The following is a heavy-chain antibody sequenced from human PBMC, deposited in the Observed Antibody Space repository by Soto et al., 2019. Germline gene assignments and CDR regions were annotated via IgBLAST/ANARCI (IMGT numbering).Heavy chain of an antibody. CDR3: ARGHLTGYYSPPDY. V-gene: IGHV3-66*01. D-gene: IGHD3-9*01. CDR1: GFTVSSNY. J-gene: IGHJ4*02. CDR2: IYSGGST. Sequence: EVQLVESGGGLVQPGGSLRLSCAASGFTVSSNYMSWVRQAPGKGLEWVSVIYSGGSTYYADSVKGRFTISRDKSKNMLYLHMNSLRAEDTAVYYCARGHLTGYYSPPDYWGQGTLVTVSS.